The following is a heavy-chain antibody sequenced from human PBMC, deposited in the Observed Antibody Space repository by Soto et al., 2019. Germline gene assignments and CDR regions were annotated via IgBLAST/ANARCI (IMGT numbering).Heavy chain of an antibody. CDR1: GFNFGNYA. D-gene: IGHD6-19*01. Sequence: EVQLLECGGGLVQPGGSLRLSCTASGFNFGNYAMGWARQAPGKGLEWLSSLAVPYTGAQTYYADSVAGRLTVSRDDSKNTLYLELNSLRAEDTAVYYCAKDWGRIAVAGWTDWGPGTLVTVSS. CDR2: VPYTGAQT. J-gene: IGHJ4*02. V-gene: IGHV3-23*01. CDR3: AKDWGRIAVAGWTD.